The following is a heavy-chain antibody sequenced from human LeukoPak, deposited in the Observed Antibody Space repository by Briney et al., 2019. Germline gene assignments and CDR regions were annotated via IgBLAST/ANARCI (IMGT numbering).Heavy chain of an antibody. CDR1: GFTFSSYS. CDR3: ARGGSSSTDPDY. CDR2: ISSSSTI. D-gene: IGHD2-2*01. J-gene: IGHJ4*02. V-gene: IGHV3-48*01. Sequence: GGSLRLSCAASGFTFSSYSMNWVRQAPGKGLEWVSYISSSSTIYYADSVKGRFTISRDNAKNSLYLQMNSLRAEDTAVYYCARGGSSSTDPDYWGQGTLVTVSS.